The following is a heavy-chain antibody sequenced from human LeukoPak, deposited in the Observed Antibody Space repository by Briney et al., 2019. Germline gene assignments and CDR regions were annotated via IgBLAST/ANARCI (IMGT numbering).Heavy chain of an antibody. D-gene: IGHD4-17*01. CDR3: ARGSGEASTDY. CDR2: MNPNSGNT. CDR1: VYTFTSYD. J-gene: IGHJ4*02. V-gene: IGHV1-8*03. Sequence: SVRVSCKGSVYTFTSYDINGVRQATGQGVEWVGWMNPNSGNTGYAEKFQGRVTITRNTSISTAYMELSSLRSEDTGVYYWARGSGEASTDYWGQGTLVTVSS.